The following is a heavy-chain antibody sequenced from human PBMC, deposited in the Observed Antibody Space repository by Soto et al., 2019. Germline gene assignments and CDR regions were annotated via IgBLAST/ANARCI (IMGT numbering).Heavy chain of an antibody. CDR1: GFTFSSYA. J-gene: IGHJ6*02. Sequence: EVQLLETGGGLVQPGGSLRLSCAASGFTFSSYAMSCVRQAPGKGLEWVSAISGSGGSTYYADSVKGRFTISRDNSKNTLYLQMNSLRAEDTAVYYCAKSLAGAYYYYGMDVWGQGTTVTVSS. CDR2: ISGSGGST. CDR3: AKSLAGAYYYYGMDV. V-gene: IGHV3-23*01.